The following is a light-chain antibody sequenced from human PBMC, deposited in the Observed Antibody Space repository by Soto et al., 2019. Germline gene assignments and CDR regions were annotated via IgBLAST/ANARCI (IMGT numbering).Light chain of an antibody. CDR2: ATS. Sequence: DIPITQYPSSLSASVGDRVTITCRSSQTIRSYFHWYQQKPGKAPSLLIYATSNLQSGVPSRFSGSGSGIDFTLTVCTVQLEYFATYCCQRSYGTRNSFGHGTRLEI. J-gene: IGKJ5*01. V-gene: IGKV1-39*01. CDR3: QRSYGTRNS. CDR1: QTIRSY.